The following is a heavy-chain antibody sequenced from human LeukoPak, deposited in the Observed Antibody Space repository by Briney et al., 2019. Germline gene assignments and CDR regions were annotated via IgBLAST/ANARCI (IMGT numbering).Heavy chain of an antibody. J-gene: IGHJ3*02. V-gene: IGHV4-59*01. CDR2: IFHNGST. D-gene: IGHD3-9*01. CDR1: GGSISSYY. Sequence: SETLSLTCTVSGGSISSYYWSWIRQPPGKGLEWIGNIFHNGSTNYNPSLKSRVTISVDTSKNQFSLKLNSVTAADTAIYYCARDGAVDILTGYGAFYIWGQGTMVIVS. CDR3: ARDGAVDILTGYGAFYI.